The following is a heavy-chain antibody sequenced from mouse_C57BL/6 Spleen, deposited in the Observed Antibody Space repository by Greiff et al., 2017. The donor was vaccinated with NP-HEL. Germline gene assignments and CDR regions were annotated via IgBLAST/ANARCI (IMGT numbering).Heavy chain of an antibody. V-gene: IGHV5-9-1*02. J-gene: IGHJ4*01. Sequence: EVHLVESGEGLVKPGGSLKLSCAASGFTFSSYAMSWVRQTPEKRLEWVAYISSGGDYIYYADTVKGRFTISRDNARNTLYLQMSSLKSEDTAMYYCTRGRGRGYAMDYWGQGTSVTVSS. CDR2: ISSGGDYI. CDR1: GFTFSSYA. CDR3: TRGRGRGYAMDY.